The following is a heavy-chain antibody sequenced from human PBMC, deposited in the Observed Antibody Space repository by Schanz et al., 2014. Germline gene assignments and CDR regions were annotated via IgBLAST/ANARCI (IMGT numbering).Heavy chain of an antibody. J-gene: IGHJ5*02. CDR3: ARGQRRTMGRPFGP. D-gene: IGHD2-8*01. Sequence: QVQLVQSGAEVKKPGSSMKVSCKASGGTFSTYPINWLRQAPGQGLEWMGRIIPILGIANYAQKFQGRVTMTTDTSTSTAYMELSSLASEDTAVYYCARGQRRTMGRPFGPWGQGTLVTVSS. CDR1: GGTFSTYP. V-gene: IGHV1-69*02. CDR2: IIPILGIA.